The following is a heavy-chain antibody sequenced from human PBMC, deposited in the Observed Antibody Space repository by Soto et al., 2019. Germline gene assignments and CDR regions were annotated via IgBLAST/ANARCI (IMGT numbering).Heavy chain of an antibody. CDR3: ARGRSQAYSSSSFDY. J-gene: IGHJ4*02. D-gene: IGHD6-6*01. CDR2: IYTSGST. Sequence: PSETLSLTCTVSGGSISSYYWSWIRQPAGKGLEWIGRIYTSGSTNYNPSLKSRVTMSVDTSKNQFYLKLSSVTAADTAVYYCARGRSQAYSSSSFDYWGKGTLVPVSS. V-gene: IGHV4-4*07. CDR1: GGSISSYY.